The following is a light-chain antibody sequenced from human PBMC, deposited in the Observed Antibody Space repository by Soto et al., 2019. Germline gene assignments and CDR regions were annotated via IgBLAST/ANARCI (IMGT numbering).Light chain of an antibody. CDR2: WAS. Sequence: DVVVTQSPDSLAVSLGERATINCKSSQNILYSPNNKNYVAWYQQKAGQAPKLLIYWASTRESGVPDRFSGSGSGTDFSLTISSLQAEDVAVYYCQKSYTTPQVTFGQGTRLEIK. V-gene: IGKV4-1*01. CDR1: QNILYSPNNKNY. CDR3: QKSYTTPQVT. J-gene: IGKJ5*01.